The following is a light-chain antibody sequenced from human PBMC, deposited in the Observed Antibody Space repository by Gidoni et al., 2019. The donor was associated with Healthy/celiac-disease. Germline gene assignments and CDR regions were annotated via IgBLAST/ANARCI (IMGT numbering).Light chain of an antibody. CDR1: SSDVGGYKY. Sequence: QSALTQPASVSGSPGQSITIPCTGTSSDVGGYKYVSWHQQHPGKAPKLMIYEVTYRPSGVSNRFSGSKSGNTASLTISGLQAEDEADYYCSSYTRSSTLVFGGGTKLTVL. V-gene: IGLV2-14*01. CDR3: SSYTRSSTLV. J-gene: IGLJ2*01. CDR2: EVT.